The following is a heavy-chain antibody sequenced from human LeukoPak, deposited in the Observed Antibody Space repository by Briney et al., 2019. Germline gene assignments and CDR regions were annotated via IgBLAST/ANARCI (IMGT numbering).Heavy chain of an antibody. D-gene: IGHD6-13*01. CDR3: ALIREGIAAAGTNPVFDY. CDR1: GFTFSSYW. V-gene: IGHV3-7*01. J-gene: IGHJ4*02. CDR2: IKQDGSEK. Sequence: GSLRLSCAASGFTFSSYWMSWVRQAPGKGLEWVANIKQDGSEKYYVDSVKGRFTISRDNAKNSLYLQMNSLRAEDTAVYYCALIREGIAAAGTNPVFDYWGQGTLVTVSS.